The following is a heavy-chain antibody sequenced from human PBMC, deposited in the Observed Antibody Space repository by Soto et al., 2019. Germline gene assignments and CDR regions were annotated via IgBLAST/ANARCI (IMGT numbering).Heavy chain of an antibody. V-gene: IGHV3-23*01. CDR2: ISGSGEST. CDR3: AKKKGSGVSSTDY. J-gene: IGHJ4*02. Sequence: GGSLRLSCAASGFTFSSYAMSWVRQAPGKGLEWVSGISGSGESTYYTDSVKGRFTISRDNSKNTLYLQMNSLRAEDTAVYYCAKKKGSGVSSTDYWGQGTLVTVSS. D-gene: IGHD3-10*01. CDR1: GFTFSSYA.